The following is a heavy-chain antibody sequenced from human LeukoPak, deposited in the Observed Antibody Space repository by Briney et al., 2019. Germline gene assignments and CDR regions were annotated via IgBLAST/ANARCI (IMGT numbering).Heavy chain of an antibody. J-gene: IGHJ6*02. Sequence: SQTLSLTCAISGDTVSSNSAAWNWIRQSPSRGLEWLGRTYYRSKLYNDYAVSVKSRITINPDTSKNQFSLQLNSVTPEDTAVYYCARDRFGVVVVAATRGQQNYYYYGMDVWGQGTTVTVSS. D-gene: IGHD2-15*01. CDR3: ARDRFGVVVVAATRGQQNYYYYGMDV. CDR1: GDTVSSNSAA. CDR2: TYYRSKLYN. V-gene: IGHV6-1*01.